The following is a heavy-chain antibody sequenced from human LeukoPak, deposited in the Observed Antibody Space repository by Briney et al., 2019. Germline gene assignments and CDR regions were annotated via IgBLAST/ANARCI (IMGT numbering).Heavy chain of an antibody. CDR1: GFTFNSYG. CDR2: ISYDGNNK. V-gene: IGHV3-30*18. D-gene: IGHD6-13*01. J-gene: IGHJ4*02. CDR3: AKDHISSSSLGLVDY. Sequence: PGGSLRLSCAASGFTFNSYGMHWVRQAPGKGLEWVAVISYDGNNKYYADSVKGRFTISRDNSKNTLYLQTNSLRAEDTAMYYCAKDHISSSSLGLVDYWGQGTLVTVSS.